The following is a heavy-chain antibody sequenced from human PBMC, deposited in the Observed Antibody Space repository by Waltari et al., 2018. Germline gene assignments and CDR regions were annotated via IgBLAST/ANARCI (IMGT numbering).Heavy chain of an antibody. Sequence: EVQLVESGGGLVQPGGSLRLSCAASGFTFSSYSMNWVRQAPGKGLEWVSYISSSSSTIYYADSVKGRFTISRDNAKNSLYLQMNSLRAEDTAVYYCAREPDRDYYYGMDVWGQGTTVTVSS. CDR1: GFTFSSYS. CDR2: ISSSSSTI. CDR3: AREPDRDYYYGMDV. J-gene: IGHJ6*02. V-gene: IGHV3-48*01.